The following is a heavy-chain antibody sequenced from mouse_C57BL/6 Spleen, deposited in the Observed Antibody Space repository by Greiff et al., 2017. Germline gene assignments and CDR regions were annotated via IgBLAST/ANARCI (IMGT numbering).Heavy chain of an antibody. Sequence: QVQLKESGPGLVQPSQSLSITCTVSGFSLTSYGVHWVRQPPGKGLEWLGVIWSGGSTDYNAAFISRLSISKDNSKSQVFFKMNSLQADDTAIYYCAKKGDYGNYGFYWYFDVWGTGTTVTVSS. CDR3: AKKGDYGNYGFYWYFDV. CDR1: GFSLTSYG. V-gene: IGHV2-4*01. CDR2: IWSGGST. J-gene: IGHJ1*03. D-gene: IGHD2-1*01.